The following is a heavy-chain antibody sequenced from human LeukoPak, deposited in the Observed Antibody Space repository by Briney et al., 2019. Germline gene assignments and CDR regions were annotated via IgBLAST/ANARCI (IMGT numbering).Heavy chain of an antibody. Sequence: GGSLRLSCAASGFTFSSYAMSWVRQPPGKGLEWVSAISGSGGGTYYADSVEGRFTISRDNSKNTLYLQMNSLRAEDTAVYYCAKDWRYDYSNYGGDYWGQGTLVTVSS. V-gene: IGHV3-23*01. CDR3: AKDWRYDYSNYGGDY. CDR1: GFTFSSYA. D-gene: IGHD4-11*01. J-gene: IGHJ4*02. CDR2: ISGSGGGT.